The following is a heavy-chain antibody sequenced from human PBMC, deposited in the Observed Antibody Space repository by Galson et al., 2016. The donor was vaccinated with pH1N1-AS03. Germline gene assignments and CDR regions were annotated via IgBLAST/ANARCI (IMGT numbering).Heavy chain of an antibody. V-gene: IGHV3-7*01. D-gene: IGHD2-2*01. CDR3: ARGAPGDHLLSPLWN. J-gene: IGHJ4*02. Sequence: SLRLSCAASGFTFSTYCMSWVRQAPGKGLEWVADIKQDGSEKFYVDSLKGRFTISRDIAKNSLYLQMSSLRAEDTAIYYCARGAPGDHLLSPLWNWGQGTLVTVSS. CDR1: GFTFSTYC. CDR2: IKQDGSEK.